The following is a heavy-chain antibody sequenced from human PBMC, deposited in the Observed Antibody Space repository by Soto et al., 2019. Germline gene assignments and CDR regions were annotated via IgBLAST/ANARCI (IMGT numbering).Heavy chain of an antibody. CDR1: GFTFSSYG. D-gene: IGHD6-19*01. CDR3: AKDGSSGWETYYYYYGMDV. V-gene: IGHV3-30*18. Sequence: PGGSLRLSCAASGFTFSSYGMHWVRQAPGKGLEWVAVISYDGSNKYYADSVKGRFTISRGNSKNTLYLQMNSLRAEDTAVYYCAKDGSSGWETYYYYYGMDVWGQGTTVTVSS. J-gene: IGHJ6*02. CDR2: ISYDGSNK.